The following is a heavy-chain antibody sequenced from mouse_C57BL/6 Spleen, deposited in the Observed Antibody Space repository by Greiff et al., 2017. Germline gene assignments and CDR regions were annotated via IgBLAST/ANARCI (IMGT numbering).Heavy chain of an antibody. Sequence: EVQLQQSGPELVKPGASVKISCKASGYTFTDYYMNWVKQSHGKSLEWIGAINPNNGGTSYNQKFKGKATLTVDKSSSTAYMELRSLTSEDSAVYYCARDYYDGKWFAYWGQGTLVTVSA. J-gene: IGHJ3*01. CDR1: GYTFTDYY. D-gene: IGHD1-1*01. CDR3: ARDYYDGKWFAY. CDR2: INPNNGGT. V-gene: IGHV1-26*01.